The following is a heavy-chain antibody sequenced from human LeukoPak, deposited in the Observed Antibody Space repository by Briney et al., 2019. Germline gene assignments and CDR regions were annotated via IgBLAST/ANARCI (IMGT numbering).Heavy chain of an antibody. Sequence: PSETLALTCTVSLDSTTSNFWSWVRQPPGKGLGWIGEIHRSGSPNYNPSLQSRVTISIDRSRNQIVLELSSVTAADTAVYYCAREILGGFNPGAYWGQGILVTVSS. D-gene: IGHD1-14*01. CDR1: LDSTTSNF. V-gene: IGHV4-4*02. CDR3: AREILGGFNPGAY. J-gene: IGHJ4*02. CDR2: IHRSGSP.